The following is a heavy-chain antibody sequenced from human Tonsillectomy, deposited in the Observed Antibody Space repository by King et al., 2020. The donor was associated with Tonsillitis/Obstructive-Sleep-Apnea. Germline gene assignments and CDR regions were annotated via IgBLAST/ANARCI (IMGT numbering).Heavy chain of an antibody. CDR1: GGSISSYY. CDR2: IYYSGST. D-gene: IGHD3-22*01. J-gene: IGHJ4*02. CDR3: ARVRGAPYDSSGLRYYFDY. V-gene: IGHV4-59*01. Sequence: VQLQESGPGLVKPSETLSLTCTVSGGSISSYYWSWIRQPPGKGLEWIGYIYYSGSTNYNPSLKSRVTISVDTSKNQFSLKLSSVTAADTAVYYCARVRGAPYDSSGLRYYFDYWGQGTLVTVSS.